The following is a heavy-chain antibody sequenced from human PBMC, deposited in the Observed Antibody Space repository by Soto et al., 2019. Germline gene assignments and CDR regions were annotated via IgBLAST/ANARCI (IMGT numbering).Heavy chain of an antibody. CDR2: IKQDGSDK. D-gene: IGHD6-13*01. V-gene: IGHV3-7*01. Sequence: GGSLRLSCAASGFTFSSYAMSWVRQAPGKGLEWVSNIKQDGSDKYYVDSVKGRFTISRDNAKNSLYLQMNSLRAEDTAVYYCARGIAAPKWCNWFDPWGQGTLVTVSS. CDR1: GFTFSSYA. J-gene: IGHJ5*02. CDR3: ARGIAAPKWCNWFDP.